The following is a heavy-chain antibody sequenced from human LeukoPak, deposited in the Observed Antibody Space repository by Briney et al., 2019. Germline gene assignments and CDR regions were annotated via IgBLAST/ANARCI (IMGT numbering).Heavy chain of an antibody. CDR2: IYHSGST. Sequence: PSETLSLTCTVSGYSISSGYYWGWIRQPPGKGLEWIGSIYHSGSTYYNPSLKSRVTISVDTSKNQFSLKLSSVTAADTAVYYCARGVYYYGSGSYYTKWGQGTLVTVSS. J-gene: IGHJ4*02. CDR1: GYSISSGYY. CDR3: ARGVYYYGSGSYYTK. V-gene: IGHV4-38-2*02. D-gene: IGHD3-10*01.